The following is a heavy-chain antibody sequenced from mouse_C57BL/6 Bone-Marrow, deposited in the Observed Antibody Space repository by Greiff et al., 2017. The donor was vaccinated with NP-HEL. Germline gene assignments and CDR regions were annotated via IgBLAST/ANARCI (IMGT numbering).Heavy chain of an antibody. Sequence: DVKLVESGGDLVKPGGSLKLSCAASGFTFSSYGMSWVRQTPDKRLEWVATISSGGSYTYYPDSVKGRFTISRDNAKNTLYLQMSSLKSEDTAMYYCARPNYYGSSFHWYFDVWGTGTTVTVSS. CDR2: ISSGGSYT. CDR3: ARPNYYGSSFHWYFDV. J-gene: IGHJ1*03. V-gene: IGHV5-6*02. D-gene: IGHD1-1*01. CDR1: GFTFSSYG.